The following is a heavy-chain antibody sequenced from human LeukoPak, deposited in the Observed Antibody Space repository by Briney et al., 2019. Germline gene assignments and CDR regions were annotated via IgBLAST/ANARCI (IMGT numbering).Heavy chain of an antibody. CDR2: MNPNSGNT. V-gene: IGHV1-8*01. D-gene: IGHD3-22*01. J-gene: IGHJ4*02. CDR3: ARGHYYDSSGYPTPEFDY. Sequence: AXVKVSCKASGYTFTSYDINWVRQAPGQGLEWMGWMNPNSGNTDYAQKFQGRFTMTRNTSITTAYMELSSLRSEDTAVYYCARGHYYDSSGYPTPEFDYWGQGTLVTVSS. CDR1: GYTFTSYD.